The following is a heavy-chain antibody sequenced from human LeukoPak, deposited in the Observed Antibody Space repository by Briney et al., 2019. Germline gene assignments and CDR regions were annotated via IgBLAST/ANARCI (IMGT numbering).Heavy chain of an antibody. CDR2: ISGSGGST. CDR3: ASQGYCSGGSCSSNY. Sequence: PSETLSLTCTVSGGSISSSSYYWGWVRQAPGKGLEWVSAISGSGGSTYYADSVKGRFTISRDNSKNTLYLQMNGLRAEDTAVYYCASQGYCSGGSCSSNYWGQGILVTVSS. D-gene: IGHD2-15*01. CDR1: GGSISSSSYY. V-gene: IGHV3-23*01. J-gene: IGHJ4*02.